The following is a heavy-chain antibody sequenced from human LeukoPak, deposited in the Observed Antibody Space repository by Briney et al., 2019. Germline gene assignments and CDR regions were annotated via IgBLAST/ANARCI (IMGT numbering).Heavy chain of an antibody. CDR3: AKDSGGNGDY. V-gene: IGHV3-30*18. J-gene: IGHJ4*02. CDR2: ISYDGSNK. Sequence: PGRSPTLSCAAARLTCSSYGMYRVRQAPGKELEWVAVISYDGSNKYYADSVKGRFTISRDNSKNTLYLQMNSLRAEDTAVYYCAKDSGGNGDYWGQGTLVTVSS. CDR1: RLTCSSYG. D-gene: IGHD4-23*01.